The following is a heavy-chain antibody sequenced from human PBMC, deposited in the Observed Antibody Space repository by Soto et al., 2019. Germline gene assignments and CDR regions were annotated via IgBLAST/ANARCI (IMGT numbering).Heavy chain of an antibody. CDR2: FDPEDGET. D-gene: IGHD2-15*01. CDR3: ATDPGYCSGGSCSFRH. J-gene: IGHJ1*01. Sequence: GASVKVSCKVSGYTLTELSMHWVRQAPGKGLEWMGGFDPEDGETIYAQKFQGRVTMTEDTSTDTAYMELSSLRSEDTAVYYCATDPGYCSGGSCSFRHWGQGTLVTVSS. CDR1: GYTLTELS. V-gene: IGHV1-24*01.